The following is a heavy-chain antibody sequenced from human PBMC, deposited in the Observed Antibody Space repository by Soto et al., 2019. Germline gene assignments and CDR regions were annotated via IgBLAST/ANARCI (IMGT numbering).Heavy chain of an antibody. J-gene: IGHJ3*02. Sequence: PSETLSLTCAVYGGSFSGNYWSWIRQPPGQGLEWIGEINHSGSTNYNPSLKSRVTISVDTSKNQFSLKLSSVTAADTAVYYCARSKSTPDAFDIWGQGTMVTVSS. V-gene: IGHV4-34*01. CDR1: GGSFSGNY. D-gene: IGHD2-15*01. CDR2: INHSGST. CDR3: ARSKSTPDAFDI.